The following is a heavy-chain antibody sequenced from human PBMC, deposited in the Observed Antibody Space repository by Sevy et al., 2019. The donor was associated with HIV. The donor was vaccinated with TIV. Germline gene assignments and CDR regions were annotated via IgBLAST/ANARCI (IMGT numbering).Heavy chain of an antibody. CDR1: GDSIRRSSFY. D-gene: IGHD3-10*01. J-gene: IGHJ6*02. CDR2: IYYSGST. V-gene: IGHV4-39*01. CDR3: ARLVNTMVGYYSLDV. Sequence: SETLSLTCTVSGDSIRRSSFYWAWISQPPGKGLEWIGSIYYSGSTHYNPSLKSRVTISVDTSKNQFSLKRTSVTAADTAVYYCARLVNTMVGYYSLDVWGQGTTVTVSS.